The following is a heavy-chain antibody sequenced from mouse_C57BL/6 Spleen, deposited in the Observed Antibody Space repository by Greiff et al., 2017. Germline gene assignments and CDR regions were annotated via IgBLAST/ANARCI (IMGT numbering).Heavy chain of an antibody. CDR3: ARRGTGY. J-gene: IGHJ2*01. V-gene: IGHV1-82*01. Sequence: QVQLQQSGPELVKPGASVKISCKASGYAFSSSWMNWVKQRPGKGLEWIGRIYPGDGDTNYNGKFKGKATLTADKSSSTAYMQLSSLTSEDSAVYFCARRGTGYWGQGTTLTVSS. D-gene: IGHD3-3*01. CDR2: IYPGDGDT. CDR1: GYAFSSSW.